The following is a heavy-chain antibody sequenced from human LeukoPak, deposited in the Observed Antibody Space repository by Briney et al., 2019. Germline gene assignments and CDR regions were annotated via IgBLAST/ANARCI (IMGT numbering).Heavy chain of an antibody. CDR3: ARDGSSSGWDFDY. CDR2: INSDGSST. CDR1: GFTFSNYW. D-gene: IGHD6-19*01. Sequence: GGSLRLSCAASGFTFSNYWMHWVRQAPGKGLVWVSLINSDGSSTIYADSVKGRFTISRDNAKNTLYLQMNSLRAEDTAVYYCARDGSSSGWDFDYWGQGTLVTVSS. V-gene: IGHV3-74*01. J-gene: IGHJ4*02.